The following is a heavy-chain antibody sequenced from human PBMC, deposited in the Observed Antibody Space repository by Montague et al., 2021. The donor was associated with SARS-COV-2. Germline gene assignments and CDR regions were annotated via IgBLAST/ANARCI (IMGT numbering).Heavy chain of an antibody. CDR1: GGSISSYY. CDR2: IYYSGST. V-gene: IGHV4-59*01. J-gene: IGHJ5*02. Sequence: SETLSLTCTVSGGSISSYYWSWIRQPPGKGLEWIGYIYYSGSTNYNPSLKSRVTISVDTSKNQFSLKLSSVTAADTAVYYCARVISSRFFIAAVSNWFDPWGQGTLVTVSS. D-gene: IGHD6-13*01. CDR3: ARVISSRFFIAAVSNWFDP.